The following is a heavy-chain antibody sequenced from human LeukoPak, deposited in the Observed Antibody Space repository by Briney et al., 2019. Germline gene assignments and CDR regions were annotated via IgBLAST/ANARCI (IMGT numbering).Heavy chain of an antibody. CDR2: ISGSGGST. Sequence: GGSLRLSCAASGFTFSSYAMSWVRQAPGKGLEWVSAISGSGGSTYNADSVKGRFTISRDNSKNTLYLQMNSLRAEDTAVYYCAKSEKWGSYVEMTAFDYWGQGTLVTVSS. CDR1: GFTFSSYA. CDR3: AKSEKWGSYVEMTAFDY. V-gene: IGHV3-23*01. J-gene: IGHJ4*02. D-gene: IGHD1-26*01.